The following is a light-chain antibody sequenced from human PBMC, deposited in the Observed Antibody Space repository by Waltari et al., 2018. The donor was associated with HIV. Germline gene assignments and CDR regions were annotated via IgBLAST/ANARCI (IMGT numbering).Light chain of an antibody. V-gene: IGLV3-1*01. Sequence: SYELTQPPSVSVSPGQTASITCSGAKLGDKYACWYQQKPGQSPVLVICQDSKRPSGIPERFSGSNSGNTATLTISGTQAMDEADYYCQAWDSSTAVFGGGTKLTVL. CDR1: KLGDKY. CDR2: QDS. CDR3: QAWDSSTAV. J-gene: IGLJ2*01.